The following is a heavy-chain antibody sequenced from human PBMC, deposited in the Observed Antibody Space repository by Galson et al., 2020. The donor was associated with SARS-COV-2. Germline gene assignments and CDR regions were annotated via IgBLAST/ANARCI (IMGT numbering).Heavy chain of an antibody. CDR1: GFTFSSYA. CDR2: ISYDGSYK. J-gene: IGHJ4*02. Sequence: GGSLRLSCAASGFTFSSYAIHWVRQAPGKGLEWVAAISYDGSYKYYTDSVKGRFTISRDNSKNTLFLQMNSLREEDTAVYYCARPNSGSYYQPKDHWGQGTLVTVSS. D-gene: IGHD1-26*01. CDR3: ARPNSGSYYQPKDH. V-gene: IGHV3-30-3*01.